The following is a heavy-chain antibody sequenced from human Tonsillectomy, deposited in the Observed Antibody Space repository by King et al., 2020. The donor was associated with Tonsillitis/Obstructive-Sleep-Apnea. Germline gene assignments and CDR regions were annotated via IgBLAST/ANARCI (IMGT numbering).Heavy chain of an antibody. J-gene: IGHJ1*01. Sequence: VQLVESGAEVKKPGASVNVSCKASGYTFTSYDISWVRQAPGQGLEWMGWISAYDGNTNYAQKIQGRVTLTTDTSTSTAYMELRSLRADDTVVYYCARPVFDYGDYVYFQHWGQGTLVTVSS. V-gene: IGHV1-18*01. CDR2: ISAYDGNT. D-gene: IGHD4-17*01. CDR1: GYTFTSYD. CDR3: ARPVFDYGDYVYFQH.